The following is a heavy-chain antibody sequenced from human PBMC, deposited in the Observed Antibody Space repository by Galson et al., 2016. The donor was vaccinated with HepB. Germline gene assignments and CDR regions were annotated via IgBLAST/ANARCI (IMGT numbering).Heavy chain of an antibody. CDR3: TREGARPSWWHGMGV. CDR2: ISAYNGNT. CDR1: GYTFTSYG. D-gene: IGHD6-6*01. J-gene: IGHJ6*02. Sequence: SVKVSCKASGYTFTSYGISWVRQAPEQGLEWMGWISAYNGNTNYAQKFQGRVTMTTDTSTSTAYTELRSLRSDDPAVYYCTREGARPSWWHGMGVWVQGTTVTVSS. V-gene: IGHV1-18*01.